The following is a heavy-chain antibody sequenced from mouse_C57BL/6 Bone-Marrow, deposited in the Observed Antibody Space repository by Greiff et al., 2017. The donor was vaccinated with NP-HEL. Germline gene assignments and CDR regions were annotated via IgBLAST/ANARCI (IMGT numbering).Heavy chain of an antibody. J-gene: IGHJ3*01. CDR2: IWSGGST. Sequence: VQGVESGPGLVQPSHRLSITCTVSGFSLTSYGVHWVRQSPGKGLEWLGVIWSGGSTDYNAAFIYRLRISKDNSKSQGFFKMNSLQAEDTAIYYCARTDGYLPGFAYWGQGTLVTVSA. D-gene: IGHD2-3*01. V-gene: IGHV2-2*01. CDR1: GFSLTSYG. CDR3: ARTDGYLPGFAY.